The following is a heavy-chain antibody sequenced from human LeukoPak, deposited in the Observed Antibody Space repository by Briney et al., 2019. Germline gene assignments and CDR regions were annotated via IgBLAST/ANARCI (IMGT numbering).Heavy chain of an antibody. CDR3: ANLTPVGIAVAGTFADRDAFDI. CDR1: GFTFSSYG. V-gene: IGHV3-30*02. D-gene: IGHD6-19*01. J-gene: IGHJ3*02. Sequence: PGGSLRLSCAASGFTFSSYGMHWVRQAPGKGLEWVAFIRYDGSNKYYADSVKGRFTISRDNSKNTLYLQMNSLRAEDTAVYYCANLTPVGIAVAGTFADRDAFDIWGQGTMVTVSS. CDR2: IRYDGSNK.